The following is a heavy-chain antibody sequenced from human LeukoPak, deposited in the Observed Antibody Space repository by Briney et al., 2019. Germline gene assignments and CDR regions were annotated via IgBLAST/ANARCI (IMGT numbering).Heavy chain of an antibody. V-gene: IGHV1-69*05. CDR1: GGTFSSYA. D-gene: IGHD4-17*01. J-gene: IGHJ4*02. CDR2: IIPIFGTA. Sequence: ASVKVSCKASGGTFSSYAISWVRQAPGQGLEWMGGIIPIFGTANYAQKFQGRVTITTDESTSTAYVELSSLRSEDTAVYYCASSPEDDYGDYVGLYYFDYWGQGTLVTVSS. CDR3: ASSPEDDYGDYVGLYYFDY.